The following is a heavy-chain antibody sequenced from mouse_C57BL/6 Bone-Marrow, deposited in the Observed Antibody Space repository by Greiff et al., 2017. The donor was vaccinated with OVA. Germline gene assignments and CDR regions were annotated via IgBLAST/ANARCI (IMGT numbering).Heavy chain of an antibody. V-gene: IGHV1-54*01. Sequence: QVQLQQSGAELVRPGTSVKVSCTASGYAFTNYLIEWVKQRPGQGLEWIGVINPGSGGTNYNEKFKGKATLTADKASSTAYMQLSSLTSEDSAVDFCARRGGTAQATPDDWGQGTTLTVSS. CDR1: GYAFTNYL. D-gene: IGHD3-2*02. CDR2: INPGSGGT. J-gene: IGHJ2*01. CDR3: ARRGGTAQATPDD.